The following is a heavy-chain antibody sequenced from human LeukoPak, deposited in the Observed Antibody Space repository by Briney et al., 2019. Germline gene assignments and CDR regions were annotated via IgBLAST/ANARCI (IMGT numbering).Heavy chain of an antibody. J-gene: IGHJ6*03. CDR1: GFTFSSYA. Sequence: AGGSLRLSCAASGFTFSSYAMSWVRQAPGKGLEWVSAISGSGGSTYYADSVKGRFTISRDNSKNTLYLQMNSLRAEDTAVYYCAKSVTVLVVYAMQTHPGYYMDVWGEGTTVTVSS. CDR2: ISGSGGST. D-gene: IGHD2-8*02. CDR3: AKSVTVLVVYAMQTHPGYYMDV. V-gene: IGHV3-23*01.